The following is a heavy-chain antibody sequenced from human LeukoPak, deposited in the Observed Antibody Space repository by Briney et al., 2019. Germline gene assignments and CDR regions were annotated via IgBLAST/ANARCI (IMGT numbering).Heavy chain of an antibody. V-gene: IGHV4-39*01. CDR1: GGSISSSSYY. J-gene: IGHJ4*02. CDR2: IYYSGST. Sequence: SETLSLTCTVSGGSISSSSYYWGWIRQPPGKGLEWIGSIYYSGSTYYNPSLKSRLTISVDTSKNQFSLKLSSVTAADTAVYYCAKIAAADPFDDYWGQGTLVTVSS. CDR3: AKIAAADPFDDY. D-gene: IGHD6-13*01.